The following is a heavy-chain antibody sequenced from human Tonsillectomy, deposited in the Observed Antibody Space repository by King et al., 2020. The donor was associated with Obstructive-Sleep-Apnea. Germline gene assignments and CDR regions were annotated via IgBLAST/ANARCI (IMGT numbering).Heavy chain of an antibody. D-gene: IGHD3-10*01. CDR3: ARSMRITMVRGVITVDAFDI. Sequence: VQLVESGGGVVRPGGSLRLSCAASGFTFDDYGMSWVRQAPGKGLEWVSGINWNGGSTGYADSLKGRFTISRDNAKNSLDLQMNSLRAEDTALYHCARSMRITMVRGVITVDAFDIWGQGTMVTVSS. V-gene: IGHV3-20*01. CDR1: GFTFDDYG. J-gene: IGHJ3*02. CDR2: INWNGGST.